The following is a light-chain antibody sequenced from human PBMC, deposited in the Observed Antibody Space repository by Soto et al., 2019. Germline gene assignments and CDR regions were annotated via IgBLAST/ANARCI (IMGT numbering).Light chain of an antibody. J-gene: IGLJ1*01. Sequence: VLTQPASVSGSPGQSITISCTGTSSDVGAYNFVSWHQQHPGKAPKLMIYNVYDRPSGISYRFSGSKSGNTASLTISGLQGEDEADYYCSAYTVSRTYVFGTGTRSPS. CDR1: SSDVGAYNF. CDR2: NVY. V-gene: IGLV2-14*03. CDR3: SAYTVSRTYV.